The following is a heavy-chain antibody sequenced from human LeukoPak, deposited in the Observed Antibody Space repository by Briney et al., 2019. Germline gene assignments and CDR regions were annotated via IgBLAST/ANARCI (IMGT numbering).Heavy chain of an antibody. CDR3: VGDRVVVTATFDC. J-gene: IGHJ4*02. Sequence: GGSLRLSCSASGFTFSGYAMHWVRQAPGKGLEYVSGIPSNGGTTYYADSVKGRFTISRDNSKNTLYLQMSSLRAEDTAVYFCVGDRVVVTATFDCWGQGTLATVSS. V-gene: IGHV3-64D*06. CDR1: GFTFSGYA. D-gene: IGHD2-21*02. CDR2: IPSNGGTT.